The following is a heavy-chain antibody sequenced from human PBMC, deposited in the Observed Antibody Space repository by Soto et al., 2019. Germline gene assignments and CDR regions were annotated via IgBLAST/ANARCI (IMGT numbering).Heavy chain of an antibody. CDR1: GGSISRGGYS. D-gene: IGHD2-2*01. V-gene: IGHV4-30-2*01. Sequence: PSETLSLTCAVSGGSISRGGYSWSWIRQPPGKGLEWIGYIYHSGSTYYNPSLKSRVTISVDRSKDQFSLKLSSVTAADTAVYYRARVPDRWGQGTLVTVSS. J-gene: IGHJ5*02. CDR3: ARVPDR. CDR2: IYHSGST.